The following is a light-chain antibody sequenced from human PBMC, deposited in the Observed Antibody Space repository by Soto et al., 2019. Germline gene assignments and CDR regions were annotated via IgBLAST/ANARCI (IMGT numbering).Light chain of an antibody. V-gene: IGKV3-15*01. CDR3: QQYNNWPFT. J-gene: IGKJ3*01. CDR1: QSISSN. CDR2: GAS. Sequence: EIVMTQSPATLSVSPWERATLSCRARQSISSNLAWYQQKPGQAPRLLIYGASSRATGIPATFSGSGSGTEFTLTISSLQSEDFAVYYCQQYNNWPFTFGPGTKVDIK.